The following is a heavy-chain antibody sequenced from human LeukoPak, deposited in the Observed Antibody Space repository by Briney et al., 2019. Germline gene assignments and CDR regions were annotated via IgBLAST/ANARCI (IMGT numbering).Heavy chain of an antibody. CDR2: IYSSGST. D-gene: IGHD5-24*01. V-gene: IGHV4-4*07. CDR3: ARAITVPERWLQYNWFDP. J-gene: IGHJ5*02. CDR1: GASISSDY. Sequence: MSSETLSLTCAVSGASISSDYWSWIRQPAGKGLEWIGRIYSSGSTNYNPSLKSRVTISVDTSKNQFSLKLSSVTAADTAVCYCARAITVPERWLQYNWFDPWGQGTLVTVSS.